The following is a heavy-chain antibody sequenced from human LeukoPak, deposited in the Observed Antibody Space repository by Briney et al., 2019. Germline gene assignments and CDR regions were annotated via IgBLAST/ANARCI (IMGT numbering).Heavy chain of an antibody. CDR1: GYTFTGYY. CDR2: INPSGGST. CDR3: ARDDPEVALDY. V-gene: IGHV1-46*01. Sequence: ASVKVSCKASGYTFTGYYMHWVRQAPGQGLEWMGIINPSGGSTSYAQKFQGRVTMTRDTSTSTVYMELSSLRSEDTAVYYCARDDPEVALDYWGQGTLVTVSS. J-gene: IGHJ4*02. D-gene: IGHD1-14*01.